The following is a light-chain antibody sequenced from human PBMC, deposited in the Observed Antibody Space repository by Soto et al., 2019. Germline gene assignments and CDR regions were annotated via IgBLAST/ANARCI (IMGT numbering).Light chain of an antibody. CDR3: HQYNNWPPWT. J-gene: IGKJ1*01. Sequence: ILMTQSPATLSVSPGERATLSCRASQSVSNNLAWYQQKPGQAPRLLIYDASTRATGIPASFSGSGSGTEFTLTISRLQSEDFAVYYCHQYNNWPPWTFGQGTKVEIK. CDR1: QSVSNN. CDR2: DAS. V-gene: IGKV3-15*01.